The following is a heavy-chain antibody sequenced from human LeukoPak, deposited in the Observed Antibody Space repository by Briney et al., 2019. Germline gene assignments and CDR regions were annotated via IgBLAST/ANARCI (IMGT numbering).Heavy chain of an antibody. CDR1: EYTFTGYY. Sequence: ASVKVSCKASEYTFTGYYMHWVRQAPGQGLEWMGWINPNSGGTKYAQKFQGRVTMTSDTSISTAYMVLSSLRSDDTAVYYCARERDGYPKEDFDYWGQGTLVTVSS. V-gene: IGHV1-2*02. D-gene: IGHD5-24*01. CDR3: ARERDGYPKEDFDY. CDR2: INPNSGGT. J-gene: IGHJ4*02.